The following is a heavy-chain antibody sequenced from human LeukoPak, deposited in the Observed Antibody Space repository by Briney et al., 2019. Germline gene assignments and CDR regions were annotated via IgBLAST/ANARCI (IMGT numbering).Heavy chain of an antibody. Sequence: GGSLRLSCAASGFTFSSYSMNWVRQAPGKGLEWVSFISSSSSYIYYADSVKGRFTISRDNAKNSLYLQMNSLRVEDTAVYYCTRDSGRSRLDYWGQGILVTVSS. CDR1: GFTFSSYS. CDR3: TRDSGRSRLDY. CDR2: ISSSSSYI. J-gene: IGHJ4*02. D-gene: IGHD6-19*01. V-gene: IGHV3-21*01.